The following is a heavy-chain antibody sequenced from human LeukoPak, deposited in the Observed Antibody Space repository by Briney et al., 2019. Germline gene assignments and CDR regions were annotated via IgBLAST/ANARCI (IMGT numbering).Heavy chain of an antibody. CDR3: ARGLAVAGIYMY. CDR1: GYTFSTYG. D-gene: IGHD6-19*01. V-gene: IGHV1-18*04. J-gene: IGHJ4*02. CDR2: ISGYSDNT. Sequence: ASVNVSCTASGYTFSTYGISWIRQAPGQGLEWLGWISGYSDNTKYSEKVQGRVTMTKDTSTSTVYMELRSLRPDDTATYFCARGLAVAGIYMYWGQGTQITVSS.